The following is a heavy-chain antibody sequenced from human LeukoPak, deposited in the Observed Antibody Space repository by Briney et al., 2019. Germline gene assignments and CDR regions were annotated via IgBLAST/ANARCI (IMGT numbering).Heavy chain of an antibody. CDR3: AIGYCSSTSCYNQGY. J-gene: IGHJ4*02. Sequence: ASVKVSCKASGGTFISYAISWVRQAPGQGLEWMGGIIPIFGTANYAQKFQGRVTITADESTSTAYMELSSLRSEDTAVYYCAIGYCSSTSCYNQGYWGQGTLVTVSS. V-gene: IGHV1-69*01. CDR1: GGTFISYA. D-gene: IGHD2-2*02. CDR2: IIPIFGTA.